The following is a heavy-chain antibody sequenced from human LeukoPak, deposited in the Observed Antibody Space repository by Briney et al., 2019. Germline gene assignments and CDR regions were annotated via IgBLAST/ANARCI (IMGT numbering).Heavy chain of an antibody. V-gene: IGHV4-31*03. J-gene: IGHJ3*02. CDR1: GGSISSGGYY. CDR3: ARDHIVATIRAFDI. CDR2: IYYSGST. Sequence: PSETLSLTCTVSGGSISSGGYYWSWIRQRPGKGLEWIGYIYYSGSTYYNPSLKSRVTISVDTSKNQFSLKLSSVTAADTAVYYCARDHIVATIRAFDIWGQGTMVTVSS. D-gene: IGHD5-12*01.